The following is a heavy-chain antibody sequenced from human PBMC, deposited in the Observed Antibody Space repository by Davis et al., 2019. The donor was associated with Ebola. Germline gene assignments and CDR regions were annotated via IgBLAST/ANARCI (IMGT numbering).Heavy chain of an antibody. CDR1: GYTFTSYG. CDR3: ARVGNLVLDY. D-gene: IGHD6-6*01. Sequence: ASVKVSCKAAGYTFTSYGISWVRQPPGQGLVWMGWISAYSGNTNLAQEFQGRVTMTTDTSTTTAYMELRSPRSDDTAVYYCARVGNLVLDYWGQGTLVTVSS. J-gene: IGHJ4*02. CDR2: ISAYSGNT. V-gene: IGHV1-18*01.